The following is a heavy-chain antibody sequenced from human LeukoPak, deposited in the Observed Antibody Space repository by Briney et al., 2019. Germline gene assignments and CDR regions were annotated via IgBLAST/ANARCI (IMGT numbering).Heavy chain of an antibody. Sequence: GGSLRLSCAASGFTFISYSMNWVRQAPGKGLEWVSSISSSSSYIYYADSVKGRFTISRDNAKNSLYLQMNSLRAEDTAVYYCARHSISYALNSLDYWGQGTLVTVSS. V-gene: IGHV3-21*01. CDR2: ISSSSSYI. D-gene: IGHD5-18*01. CDR1: GFTFISYS. J-gene: IGHJ4*02. CDR3: ARHSISYALNSLDY.